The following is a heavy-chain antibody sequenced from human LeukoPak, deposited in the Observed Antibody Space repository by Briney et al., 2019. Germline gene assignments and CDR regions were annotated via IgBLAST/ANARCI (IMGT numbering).Heavy chain of an antibody. CDR1: GGSFSGYY. D-gene: IGHD1-1*01. V-gene: IGHV4-34*01. Sequence: SETLSLTCAVYGGSFSGYYWSWIRQPPGKGLEWIGEINQSGSTNYNPSLKSRVTISVDTSKNQFSLKLSSVTAADTAVYYCARERRRYFDYWGEGTLVTVSS. J-gene: IGHJ4*02. CDR3: ARERRRYFDY. CDR2: INQSGST.